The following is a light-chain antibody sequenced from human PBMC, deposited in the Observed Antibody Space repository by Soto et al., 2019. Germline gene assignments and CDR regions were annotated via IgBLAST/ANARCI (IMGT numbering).Light chain of an antibody. V-gene: IGLV4-60*03. CDR3: ETWDSSLWV. J-gene: IGLJ3*02. CDR1: SGHSSYI. Sequence: QLVLTQSSSASASLGSSVKLTCTLSSGHSSYIIAWHQQQPGKAPRYLMKLEGSGSYNKGSGVPDRFSGSSSGADRYLTIFNLQSEDEADYYCETWDSSLWVFGGGTKLTVL. CDR2: LEGSGSY.